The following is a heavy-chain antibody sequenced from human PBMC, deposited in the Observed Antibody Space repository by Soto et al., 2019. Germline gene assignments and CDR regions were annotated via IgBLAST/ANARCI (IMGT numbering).Heavy chain of an antibody. CDR3: AKPVYYDFWSGYSTDAFDI. CDR1: GFTFDDYA. J-gene: IGHJ3*02. Sequence: EVQLVESGGGLVQPGRSLRLSCAASGFTFDDYAMHWVRQAPGKGLEWVSGISWNSGSIGYADSVKGRFTISRDNSKNTLYLQMNSLRAEDTAVYYCAKPVYYDFWSGYSTDAFDIWGQGTMVTVSS. V-gene: IGHV3-9*01. D-gene: IGHD3-3*01. CDR2: ISWNSGSI.